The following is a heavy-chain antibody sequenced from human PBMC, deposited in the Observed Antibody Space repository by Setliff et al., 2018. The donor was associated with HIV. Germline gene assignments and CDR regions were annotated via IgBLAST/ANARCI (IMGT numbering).Heavy chain of an antibody. V-gene: IGHV4-39*01. J-gene: IGHJ6*03. CDR3: ARHRDPPGTSWIYYYYYMDL. CDR1: GASISNSNSY. Sequence: SETLSLTCTVYGASISNSNSYWGGIRQPPGRRLEWLGSHYSSGSPSYNPSLSSRLTISVDASKNHVSLRLSSVTAADTGVYYCARHRDPPGTSWIYYYYYMDLWGEGTTVTVSS. CDR2: HYSSGSP. D-gene: IGHD6-13*01.